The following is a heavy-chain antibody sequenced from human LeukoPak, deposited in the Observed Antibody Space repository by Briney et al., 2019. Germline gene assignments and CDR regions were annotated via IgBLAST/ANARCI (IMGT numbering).Heavy chain of an antibody. J-gene: IGHJ4*02. V-gene: IGHV3-53*01. CDR1: GFPFSSYW. D-gene: IGHD3-9*01. CDR2: IYSGGST. Sequence: GSLRLSCVASGFPFSSYWMTWVRQAPGKGLEWVSVIYSGGSTYYADSVKGRFTISRDNSKNTLYLQMNSLRAEDTAMYYCARLDYDILTGYPYWGQGTLVTVSS. CDR3: ARLDYDILTGYPY.